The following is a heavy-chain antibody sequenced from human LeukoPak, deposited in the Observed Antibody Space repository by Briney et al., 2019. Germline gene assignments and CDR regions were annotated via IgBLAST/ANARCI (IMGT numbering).Heavy chain of an antibody. Sequence: GASVKVSCKASGYTFTSYGISWVRQAPGQGLEWMGWISAYNGNTNYAQKLQGRVTMTTDTSTSTAYMELRSLRSDDTAVYYCARESPPVDYYDSSGYFVYYYYYGKDVWGQGTTVTVSS. CDR2: ISAYNGNT. CDR1: GYTFTSYG. V-gene: IGHV1-18*01. D-gene: IGHD3-22*01. J-gene: IGHJ6*02. CDR3: ARESPPVDYYDSSGYFVYYYYYGKDV.